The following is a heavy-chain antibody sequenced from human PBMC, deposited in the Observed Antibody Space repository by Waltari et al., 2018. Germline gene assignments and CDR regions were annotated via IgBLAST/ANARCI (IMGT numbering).Heavy chain of an antibody. CDR3: ARHGDFCFDY. D-gene: IGHD4-17*01. CDR1: GFPVSYYW. J-gene: IGHJ4*02. CDR2: IKKDASTK. Sequence: EVQVVESGGDLVKSGRSVRHSCAGTGFPVSYYWMGWVSQAPGKVLEWVANIKKDASTKYYVDSVKGRFTISRDNAKNSLYLEMNSLTAEDTAVYYCARHGDFCFDYWGQGILVTVSS. V-gene: IGHV3-7*01.